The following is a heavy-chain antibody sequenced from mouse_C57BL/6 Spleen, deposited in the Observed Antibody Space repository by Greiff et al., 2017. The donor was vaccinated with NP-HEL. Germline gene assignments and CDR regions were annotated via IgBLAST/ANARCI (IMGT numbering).Heavy chain of an antibody. V-gene: IGHV1-63*01. CDR1: GYTFTNYW. J-gene: IGHJ4*01. Sequence: VNVVESGAELVRPGTSVKMSCKASGYTFTNYWIGWAKQRPGHGLEWIGDIYPGGGYTNYTEKFKGKATLTADKSSSTAYMQFSSLTSENSAFYYCARAAYSHAMDDWGQGTSVTVAS. CDR3: ARAAYSHAMDD. CDR2: IYPGGGYT. D-gene: IGHD2-10*01.